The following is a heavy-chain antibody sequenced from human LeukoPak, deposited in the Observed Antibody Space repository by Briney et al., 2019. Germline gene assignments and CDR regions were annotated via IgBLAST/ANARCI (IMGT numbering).Heavy chain of an antibody. V-gene: IGHV3-30*02. CDR1: EFTFSNYG. CDR3: AKDRNDGFDLDY. CDR2: IRYDGTNK. Sequence: GGSLRLSCAASEFTFSNYGMHWVRQAPGKGLEWVAFIRYDGTNKYYADSVKGRFTISRDNSKNTLYLQMNSLRAEDTAVYYCAKDRNDGFDLDYWGQGTLVTVSS. D-gene: IGHD1-1*01. J-gene: IGHJ4*02.